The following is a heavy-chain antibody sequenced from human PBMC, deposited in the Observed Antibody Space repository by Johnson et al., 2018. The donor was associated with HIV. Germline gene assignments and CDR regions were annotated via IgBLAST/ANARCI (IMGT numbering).Heavy chain of an antibody. V-gene: IGHV3-30*02. CDR2: IRYDGSNK. CDR3: AKGLKLGSGDDAFDI. CDR1: GLTFNNAW. Sequence: QVLLVESGGGLVKPGGSLRLSCAASGLTFNNAWMSWVRQAPGKGLEWVAFIRYDGSNKYYADSVKGRFTISRDNSKNTLYLQMNSLRAEDTAVYYCAKGLKLGSGDDAFDIWGQGTMVTVSS. J-gene: IGHJ3*02. D-gene: IGHD7-27*01.